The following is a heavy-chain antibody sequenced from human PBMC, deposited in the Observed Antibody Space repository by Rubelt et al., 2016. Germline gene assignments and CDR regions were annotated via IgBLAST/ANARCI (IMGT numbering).Heavy chain of an antibody. CDR1: GGTFSSYA. Sequence: QVQLVQSGAEVKKPGSSVKVSCKASGGTFSSYAISWVRQAPGQGLEWVGRINPNSGGTNYAQKFKGRVTMTRDTSITTAYMELSRLRSDDTAVFYCARESSSGWYIDYWGQGTLVTVSS. CDR3: ARESSSGWYIDY. V-gene: IGHV1-2*06. J-gene: IGHJ4*02. D-gene: IGHD6-19*01. CDR2: INPNSGGT.